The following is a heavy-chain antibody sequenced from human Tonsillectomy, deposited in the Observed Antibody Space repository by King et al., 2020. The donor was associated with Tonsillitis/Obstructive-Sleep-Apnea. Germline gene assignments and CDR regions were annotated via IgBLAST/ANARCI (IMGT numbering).Heavy chain of an antibody. J-gene: IGHJ4*02. D-gene: IGHD1-1*01. CDR2: IRSSSSFI. CDR3: ARDRDETSGYTPFDY. V-gene: IGHV3-48*02. Sequence: VQLVESGGGLVQPGGSLRLSCAASGFTFSSYSMNWVRQAPGKGLEWFSYIRSSSSFIYYADSVKGRFTISRDNAKNSLYLQMNSLRDEDTAVYYCARDRDETSGYTPFDYWGQGTLVTVSS. CDR1: GFTFSSYS.